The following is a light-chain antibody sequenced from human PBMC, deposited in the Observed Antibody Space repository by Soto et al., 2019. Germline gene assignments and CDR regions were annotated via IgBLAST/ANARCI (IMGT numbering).Light chain of an antibody. Sequence: QSALTQPASVSGSPGQSSTISCTGTSSDVGSYNYVSWYQQHPGKAPKLMIYDVTNRPSGVSNRFSGSKSGNTASLTISGLQAEDEADYYCRSYTSSSTLVFGGGTKVTVL. CDR2: DVT. CDR3: RSYTSSSTLV. J-gene: IGLJ2*01. V-gene: IGLV2-14*03. CDR1: SSDVGSYNY.